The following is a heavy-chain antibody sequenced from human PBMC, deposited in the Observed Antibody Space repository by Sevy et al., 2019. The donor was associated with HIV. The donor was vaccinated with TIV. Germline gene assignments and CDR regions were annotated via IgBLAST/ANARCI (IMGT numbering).Heavy chain of an antibody. J-gene: IGHJ6*02. Sequence: GSLRLSCAASGFTFSDHYMDWVRRAPGKGLEWVGRSKNKGNRYTTEYAASVKGRFTISRDDSNNSLYLQMNSLKPEDTAVYYCARGLLRYYDFWSGYYTGMDVWGQGTTVTVSS. CDR2: SKNKGNRYTT. CDR1: GFTFSDHY. CDR3: ARGLLRYYDFWSGYYTGMDV. D-gene: IGHD3-3*01. V-gene: IGHV3-72*01.